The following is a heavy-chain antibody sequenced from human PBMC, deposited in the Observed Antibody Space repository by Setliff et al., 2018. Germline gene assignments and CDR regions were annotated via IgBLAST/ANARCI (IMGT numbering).Heavy chain of an antibody. CDR2: IYYSGST. D-gene: IGHD4-17*01. Sequence: SEILSLTCTVSGGSISSHYWSWIRQPPGKGLEWIGSIYYSGSTNYNPSLKSRVTISVDTSKNQFSLKLSSVTAADTAVYYCASCPFFDYGDPKVAWWYFDLWGRGTLVTVSS. CDR1: GGSISSHY. V-gene: IGHV4-59*11. J-gene: IGHJ2*01. CDR3: ASCPFFDYGDPKVAWWYFDL.